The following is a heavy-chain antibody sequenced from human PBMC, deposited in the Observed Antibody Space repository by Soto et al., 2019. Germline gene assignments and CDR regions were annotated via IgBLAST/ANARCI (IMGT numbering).Heavy chain of an antibody. Sequence: VKVSCKASGYTFTSYDINWVRQSTGQGLEWMGWMNPNSGNTGYAQKFQGRVTMTRNTSISTAYMELSSLRSEDTAVYYCATTYSGYDQYYYYMDVWGKGTTVTVSS. D-gene: IGHD5-12*01. V-gene: IGHV1-8*01. CDR1: GYTFTSYD. J-gene: IGHJ6*03. CDR2: MNPNSGNT. CDR3: ATTYSGYDQYYYYMDV.